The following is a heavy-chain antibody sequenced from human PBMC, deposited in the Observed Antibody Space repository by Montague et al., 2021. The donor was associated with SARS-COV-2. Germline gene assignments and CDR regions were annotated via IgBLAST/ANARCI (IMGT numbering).Heavy chain of an antibody. V-gene: IGHV3-30*04. CDR2: ISYDGTKE. CDR3: ARESDSSAYYAFDV. CDR1: GFTLTSGFSFSYST. Sequence: SLRLSCAASGFTLTSGFSFSYSTMHWVRQAPGKGLEWVAVISYDGTKEYWADSVKGRFTISRDNSKSTLYLQMNGLRTEDTAVYYCARESDSSAYYAFDVWGQGTMVTVSS. D-gene: IGHD3-22*01. J-gene: IGHJ3*01.